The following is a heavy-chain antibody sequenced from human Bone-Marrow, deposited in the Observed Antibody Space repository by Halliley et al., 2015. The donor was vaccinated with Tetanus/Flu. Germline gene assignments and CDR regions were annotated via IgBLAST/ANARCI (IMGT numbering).Heavy chain of an antibody. Sequence: TLSLTCAVSGYSFSSGYYWGWIRQPPGKGLEWIGSLYHSGTIYYNPSLQSRVTISVDTSKNQFSLKLSSATAADTAVYYCARGPAEDEMATIHFDYWGQGTLVTVSS. CDR1: GYSFSSGYY. V-gene: IGHV4-38-2*01. D-gene: IGHD5-12*01. J-gene: IGHJ4*02. CDR2: LYHSGTI. CDR3: ARGPAEDEMATIHFDY.